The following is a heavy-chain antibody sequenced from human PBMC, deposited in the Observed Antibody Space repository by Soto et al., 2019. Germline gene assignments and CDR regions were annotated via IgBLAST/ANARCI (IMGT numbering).Heavy chain of an antibody. Sequence: GEWLKVYGQRAEYRLTAYDRPRVIQRTWKGLEYMGIIYPGDSEARYSPSFQGQVTISADKSISTAYLQWTSLKASDTAIYYCARSRVSTPRLEDPFDVWGEAIMVTVSS. V-gene: IGHV5-51*01. CDR3: ARSRVSTPRLEDPFDV. CDR1: EYRLTAYD. J-gene: IGHJ3*01. D-gene: IGHD5-12*01. CDR2: IYPGDSEA.